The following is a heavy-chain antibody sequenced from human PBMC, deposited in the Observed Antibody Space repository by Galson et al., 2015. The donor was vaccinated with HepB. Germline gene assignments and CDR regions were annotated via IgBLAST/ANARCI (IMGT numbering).Heavy chain of an antibody. CDR2: ILYDGSNK. Sequence: SLRLSCAASGFTFSSYAMHWVRQAPGKGLEWVAVILYDGSNKYYADSVKGRFPISRDNSKNTLYLQLNSLRAEATAVYYCARAASLQDIVVVPAVDYWGQGTLVTVSS. CDR3: ARAASLQDIVVVPAVDY. V-gene: IGHV3-30-3*01. CDR1: GFTFSSYA. D-gene: IGHD2-2*01. J-gene: IGHJ4*02.